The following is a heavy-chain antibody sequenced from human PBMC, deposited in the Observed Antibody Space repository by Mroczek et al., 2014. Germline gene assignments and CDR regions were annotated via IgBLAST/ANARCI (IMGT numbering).Heavy chain of an antibody. D-gene: IGHD4-23*01. J-gene: IGHJ6*03. CDR3: AKSPGRILKTPYYMDV. Sequence: VQLVESGGGLVQPGGSLRLSCAASGFTFSSYAMSWVRQAPGKGLEWVSAISGSGGSTYYADSVKGRFTISRDNSKNTLYLQMNSLRAEDTAVYYCAKSPGRILKTPYYMDVWGKGTTVTVSS. V-gene: IGHV3-23*04. CDR1: GFTFSSYA. CDR2: ISGSGGST.